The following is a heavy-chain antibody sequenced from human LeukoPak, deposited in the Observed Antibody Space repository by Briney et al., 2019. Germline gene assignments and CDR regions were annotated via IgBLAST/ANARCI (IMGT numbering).Heavy chain of an antibody. V-gene: IGHV3-53*01. D-gene: IGHD1-26*01. CDR1: GFTVSSNY. CDR3: ARVLWELLGRGGSYYFDY. Sequence: GGSLRLSCAASGFTVSSNYMTWVRQAPGKGLEWVSVIYSGGSTYYADSVKGRFTIPRDNSKNTLYLQMNSLRAEDTAVYYCARVLWELLGRGGSYYFDYWGQGTLVTVSS. CDR2: IYSGGST. J-gene: IGHJ4*02.